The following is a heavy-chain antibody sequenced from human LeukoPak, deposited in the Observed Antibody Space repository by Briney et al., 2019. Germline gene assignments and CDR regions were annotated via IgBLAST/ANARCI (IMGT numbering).Heavy chain of an antibody. D-gene: IGHD2-21*02. V-gene: IGHV1-46*01. CDR2: INPSGGSP. Sequence: ASVKVSCKASGYIFTSYPMHWVRQAPGQGLEWMGIINPSGGSPGYAQRFQGRLIVTRDTSTSTVYMELSSLRYEDTAVYYCARDDSTFCGGDCFSNYCDHWGQGTLITVSS. CDR3: ARDDSTFCGGDCFSNYCDH. J-gene: IGHJ4*02. CDR1: GYIFTSYP.